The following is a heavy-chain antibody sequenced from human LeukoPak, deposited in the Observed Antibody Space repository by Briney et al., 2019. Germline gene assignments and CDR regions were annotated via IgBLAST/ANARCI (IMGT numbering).Heavy chain of an antibody. V-gene: IGHV3-23*01. Sequence: TGGSLRLSCAASGFSFSSYGMSWVRQAPGKGLEWVSALTSSGGSTYYTDSVKGRLTISRDHSRHTMYLQMNSLRADDTAVYFCAKDDLYGKFDYWGQGTLVTVSS. CDR3: AKDDLYGKFDY. CDR1: GFSFSSYG. D-gene: IGHD4-17*01. CDR2: LTSSGGST. J-gene: IGHJ4*02.